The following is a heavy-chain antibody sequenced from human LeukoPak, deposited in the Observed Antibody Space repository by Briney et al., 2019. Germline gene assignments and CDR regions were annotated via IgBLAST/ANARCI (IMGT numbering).Heavy chain of an antibody. CDR1: GFTFSSYW. CDR3: ARDFSVPASAY. D-gene: IGHD2-2*01. CDR2: IKQDGSEK. J-gene: IGHJ4*02. Sequence: SGGSLRLSCAASGFTFSSYWMSWVRQAPGKGLEWVANIKQDGSEKYYVDSAKGRFTISRDNAKNSLYLQMNSLRAEDTAVYYCARDFSVPASAYWGQGTLVTVSS. V-gene: IGHV3-7*01.